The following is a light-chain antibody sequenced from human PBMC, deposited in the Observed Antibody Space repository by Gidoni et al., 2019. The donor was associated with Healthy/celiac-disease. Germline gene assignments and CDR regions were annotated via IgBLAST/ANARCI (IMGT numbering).Light chain of an antibody. CDR2: GAS. CDR3: QQYGSSPQT. Sequence: EIVSTQSPGTLSLSPGERATLSCRASQSVSSSYLAWYQQKPGQPPRLRIYGASSRATGIPDRFSGSGSGTDFTLTISRLEPEDFAVYYCQQYGSSPQTFGQGTKVEIK. CDR1: QSVSSSY. J-gene: IGKJ1*01. V-gene: IGKV3-20*01.